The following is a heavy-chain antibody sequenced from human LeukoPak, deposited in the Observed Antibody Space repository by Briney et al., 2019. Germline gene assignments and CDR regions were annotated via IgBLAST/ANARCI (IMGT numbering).Heavy chain of an antibody. CDR3: ARKGFNDYGDPIDY. D-gene: IGHD4-17*01. CDR2: IRYDGSNK. CDR1: GFTFSSYG. J-gene: IGHJ4*02. V-gene: IGHV3-30*02. Sequence: GGSLRLSCAASGFTFSSYGMHWVRQAPGKGLEWVAFIRYDGSNKYYADSVKGRFTISRDNAKNSLYLQMNSLRAEDTAVYYCARKGFNDYGDPIDYWGQGTLVTVSS.